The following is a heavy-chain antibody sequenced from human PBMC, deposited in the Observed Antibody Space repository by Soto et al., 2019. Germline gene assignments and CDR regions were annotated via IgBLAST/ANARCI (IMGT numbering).Heavy chain of an antibody. D-gene: IGHD6-19*01. CDR1: GFIVTKYY. Sequence: PGGSLRLSCAASGFIVTKYYMDWVRQAPGKGLEWVSVIFSSGATYYADSVQGRFTISRDSSKNTLYLQMDSLRAEDTAVYYCVTYSPRYSNGWTLFDYWGQGTLVTVSS. V-gene: IGHV3-53*01. CDR2: IFSSGAT. J-gene: IGHJ4*02. CDR3: VTYSPRYSNGWTLFDY.